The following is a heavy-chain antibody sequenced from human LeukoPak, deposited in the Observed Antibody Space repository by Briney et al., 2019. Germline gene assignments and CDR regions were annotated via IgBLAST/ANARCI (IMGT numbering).Heavy chain of an antibody. D-gene: IGHD2-2*01. CDR2: INHSGST. J-gene: IGHJ4*02. V-gene: IGHV4-34*01. Sequence: SETLSLTCAVYGGSFSGYYWSWIRRPPGKGLEWIGEINHSGSTNYNPSLKSRVTISVDTSKNQFSLKLSSVTAADTAVYYCATRAGMTMYYFDYWGQGTLVTVSS. CDR1: GGSFSGYY. CDR3: ATRAGMTMYYFDY.